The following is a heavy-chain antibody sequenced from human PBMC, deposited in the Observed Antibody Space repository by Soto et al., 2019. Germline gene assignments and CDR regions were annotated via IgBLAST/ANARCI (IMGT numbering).Heavy chain of an antibody. V-gene: IGHV1-69*13. CDR2: IIPIFGTA. J-gene: IGHJ6*02. CDR3: ARGQDTAMDYYYGMDV. D-gene: IGHD5-18*01. Sequence: ASVKVSCKASGGTFSSYAISWVRQAHGQGLEWMGGIIPIFGTANYAQKFQGRVTITADESTSTAYMELSSLRSEDTAVYYCARGQDTAMDYYYGMDVCGQGTTVTVSS. CDR1: GGTFSSYA.